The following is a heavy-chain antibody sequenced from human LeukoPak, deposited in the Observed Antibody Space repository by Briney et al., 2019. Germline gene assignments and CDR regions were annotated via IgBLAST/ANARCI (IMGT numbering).Heavy chain of an antibody. V-gene: IGHV1-18*01. Sequence: ASVKVSCKTSDYTFTTYGISWVRQAPGQGLEWMGWISTYNGNTNYAQKLQDRVTMTTDTSTSTAYMELRSLTADDTAVYYCGRDGINYYDSTGYQYTLEYWGQGTLVTVSS. J-gene: IGHJ4*02. CDR3: GRDGINYYDSTGYQYTLEY. CDR2: ISTYNGNT. D-gene: IGHD3-22*01. CDR1: DYTFTTYG.